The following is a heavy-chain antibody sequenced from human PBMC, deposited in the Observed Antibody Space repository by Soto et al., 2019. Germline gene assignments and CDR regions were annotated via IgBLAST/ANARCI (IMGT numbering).Heavy chain of an antibody. J-gene: IGHJ6*02. CDR1: GGSFSNYA. D-gene: IGHD4-4*01. Sequence: SVKVSCKTSGGSFSNYAISWVRQAPGQGLEWMGAIIPMFGTANYAQMLQGRVTITADESTNTAYMEVSSLRSEDSAVYYCARGATVTREYFYGMDVWGQGTTVTVSS. CDR2: IIPMFGTA. CDR3: ARGATVTREYFYGMDV. V-gene: IGHV1-69*13.